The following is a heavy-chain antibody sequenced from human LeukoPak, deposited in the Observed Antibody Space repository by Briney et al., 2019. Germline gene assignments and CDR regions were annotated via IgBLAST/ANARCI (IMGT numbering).Heavy chain of an antibody. Sequence: ASVKVSCKASGGTFSSYAISWVRQAPGQGLEWMGGIIPIFGTANYAQKFQGRVTITADKSTSTAYMELRSLRSDDTAVYYCARGGIAVAGTRAVYYYYYMDVWGKGTTVTVSS. CDR1: GGTFSSYA. CDR2: IIPIFGTA. CDR3: ARGGIAVAGTRAVYYYYYMDV. D-gene: IGHD6-19*01. V-gene: IGHV1-69*06. J-gene: IGHJ6*03.